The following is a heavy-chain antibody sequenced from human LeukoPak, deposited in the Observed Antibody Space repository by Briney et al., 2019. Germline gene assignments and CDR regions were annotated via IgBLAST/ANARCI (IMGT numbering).Heavy chain of an antibody. Sequence: SGTLLITCAISGDSVSSNSAAWNWSRQSPSRGLEWLGRTYYRSKWYNDYAVSVKSRITINPDTSKNQFSLQLNSVTPEDTAVYFCARFHSGYDSFDYWGQATLVPVSS. CDR2: TYYRSKWYN. CDR1: GDSVSSNSAA. CDR3: ARFHSGYDSFDY. V-gene: IGHV6-1*01. J-gene: IGHJ4*02. D-gene: IGHD5-12*01.